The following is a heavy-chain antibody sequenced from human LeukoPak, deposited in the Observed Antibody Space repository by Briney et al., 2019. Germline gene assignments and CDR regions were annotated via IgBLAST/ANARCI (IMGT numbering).Heavy chain of an antibody. V-gene: IGHV3-23*01. CDR1: GFTVITYA. CDR2: ISLSVGDI. CDR3: AKNRGTGMAFYDY. D-gene: IGHD5-18*01. J-gene: IGHJ4*02. Sequence: GGSLRLSFAASGFTVITYAMTWVRRAPGKGLEWVSAISLSVGDIYYADSVKGRFTSSRENSKSTLFLQMNHLSADDTAIYYCAKNRGTGMAFYDYWGQGTQVTVSS.